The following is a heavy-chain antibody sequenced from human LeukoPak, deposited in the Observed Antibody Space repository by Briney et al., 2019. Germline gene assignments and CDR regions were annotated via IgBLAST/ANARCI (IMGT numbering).Heavy chain of an antibody. Sequence: GGSLRLSCAGSGFTFSSYWMHWVRQTPGKGLVWVSRISTDASSTTYADSVKGRFTISRDNAKGTLYLQMSSLRAEDTAVYYCTGHHQAYSRTYWGQGTLVTVSS. V-gene: IGHV3-74*01. CDR2: ISTDASST. D-gene: IGHD4-11*01. CDR3: TGHHQAYSRTY. J-gene: IGHJ4*02. CDR1: GFTFSSYW.